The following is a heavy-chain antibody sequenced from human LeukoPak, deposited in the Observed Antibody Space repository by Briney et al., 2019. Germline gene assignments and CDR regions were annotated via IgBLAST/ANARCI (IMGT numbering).Heavy chain of an antibody. D-gene: IGHD5-24*01. CDR3: ARDTRWLQSYYFDY. CDR1: GYTFTGYY. V-gene: IGHV1-2*02. J-gene: IGHJ4*02. Sequence: GASVKVSCKASGYTFTGYYMHWVRQAPGQGLEWMGWINPNSGGTNYAQKFQGRVTVTRDTSISTAYMELSRLRSDDTAVYYCARDTRWLQSYYFDYWGQGTLVTVSS. CDR2: INPNSGGT.